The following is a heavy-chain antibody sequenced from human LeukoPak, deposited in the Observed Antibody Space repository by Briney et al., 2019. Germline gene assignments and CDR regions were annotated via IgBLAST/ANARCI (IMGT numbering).Heavy chain of an antibody. J-gene: IGHJ3*01. D-gene: IGHD1-26*01. CDR2: IYYSGST. V-gene: IGHV4-59*08. CDR1: GGSVSGYY. Sequence: SETLFLTCTVSGGSVSGYYWSWIRQPPGKGLEWIGYIYYSGSTNYNPSLKSRVTISVDTSENQFSLKLTSVTAADTTVYYCAHFKGGSFDFWGQGTMVTVSS. CDR3: AHFKGGSFDF.